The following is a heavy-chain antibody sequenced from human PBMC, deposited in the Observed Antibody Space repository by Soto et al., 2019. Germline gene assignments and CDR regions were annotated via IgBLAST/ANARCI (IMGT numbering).Heavy chain of an antibody. Sequence: PGGSLRLSCAAYGFTFSSYEMNWVRQSPGKGLEWVSYISDSGRYIYYADSVKGRFTISRDNAKNTLYLQMNSLRVEDTAVFYCARGMPKLAQGLFDPWGQGTLVTVSS. CDR3: ARGMPKLAQGLFDP. D-gene: IGHD6-13*01. V-gene: IGHV3-48*03. CDR1: GFTFSSYE. J-gene: IGHJ5*02. CDR2: ISDSGRYI.